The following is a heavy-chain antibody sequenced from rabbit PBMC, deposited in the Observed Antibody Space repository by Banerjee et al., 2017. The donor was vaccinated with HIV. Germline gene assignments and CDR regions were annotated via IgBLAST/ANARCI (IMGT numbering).Heavy chain of an antibody. CDR1: GFSFSSSDY. CDR3: ARDTSSAYGIDL. CDR2: IAGSSSGFT. J-gene: IGHJ4*01. V-gene: IGHV1S45*01. D-gene: IGHD1-1*01. Sequence: VQPEGSLALTCKASGFSFSSSDYICWVRQAPGKGLEWISCIAGSSSGFTYSATWAKGRFTISKTSSTTVTLQMTSLTAADTATYFCARDTSSAYGIDLWGPGTLVT.